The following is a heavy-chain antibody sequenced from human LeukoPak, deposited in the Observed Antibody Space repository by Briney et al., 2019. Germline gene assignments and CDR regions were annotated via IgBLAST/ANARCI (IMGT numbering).Heavy chain of an antibody. CDR1: GYSFTSYW. CDR3: ARTQYSGSKLDY. Sequence: GESLKISCKGSGYSFTSYWMHWVRQVPGKGLVWVSRINSDGSSTSYADSVKGRFTISRDNAKNTLYLQMNSLRAEDTAVFYCARTQYSGSKLDYWGQGILVTVSS. J-gene: IGHJ4*02. V-gene: IGHV3-74*01. CDR2: INSDGSST. D-gene: IGHD1-26*01.